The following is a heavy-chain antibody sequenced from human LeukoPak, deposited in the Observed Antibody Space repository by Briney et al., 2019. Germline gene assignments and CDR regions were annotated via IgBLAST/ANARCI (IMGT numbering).Heavy chain of an antibody. CDR1: GGTFSSYA. CDR2: IIPIFGTA. Sequence: ASVKVSCKASGGTFSSYAISWVRQAPGQGLEWMGRIIPIFGTANYAQKFQGRVTITTDESTSTAYMELSSLRSEDTAVYYCASPRYLGYCSGGSRYAEYFQHWGQGTLVTVSS. CDR3: ASPRYLGYCSGGSRYAEYFQH. J-gene: IGHJ1*01. D-gene: IGHD2-15*01. V-gene: IGHV1-69*05.